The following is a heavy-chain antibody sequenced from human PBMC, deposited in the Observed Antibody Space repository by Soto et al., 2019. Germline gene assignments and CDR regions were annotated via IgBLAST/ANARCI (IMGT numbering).Heavy chain of an antibody. CDR3: AKDVGGHYCTPTSCLYFFHS. V-gene: IGHV3-23*01. CDR2: ISDSGST. Sequence: EVQLLESGGGLVQPGGSLRLSCAASGFSFNNYAMNWVRQAPGQGLEWVSTISDSGSTYYADSVKGRFTISRDNSKNTLYLQMKSLRAEVTAVYFCAKDVGGHYCTPTSCLYFFHSWGRGTLVTVSS. J-gene: IGHJ4*02. CDR1: GFSFNNYA. D-gene: IGHD2-2*01.